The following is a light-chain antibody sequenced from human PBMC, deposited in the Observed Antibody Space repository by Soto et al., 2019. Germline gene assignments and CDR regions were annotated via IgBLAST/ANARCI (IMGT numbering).Light chain of an antibody. V-gene: IGKV1-39*01. CDR3: QQTYSTPLT. J-gene: IGKJ4*01. CDR1: QGINDY. Sequence: DIQMTQSPSSLSASVGDRVTITCRTSQGINDYLNWYQQKPGKAPKLLIYAADSLQSGVPSRFSGSGSGTDFTLTISSLQPEDFATYYCQQTYSTPLTFGGGTKVDIK. CDR2: AAD.